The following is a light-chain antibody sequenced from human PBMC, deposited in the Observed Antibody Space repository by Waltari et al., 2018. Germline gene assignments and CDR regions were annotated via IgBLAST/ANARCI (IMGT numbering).Light chain of an antibody. J-gene: IGLJ3*02. CDR2: RNN. CDR3: AAWDDSLSGWV. V-gene: IGLV1-47*01. Sequence: QSVLPPPPAVSGHPGTSLTISCSGSLPNIGSDYVYWYQHLPGTAPKLLIYRNNRRPSGVPDRFSGSKSGTSASLAISGLLSEDEADYYCAAWDDSLSGWVFGGGPKLTVL. CDR1: LPNIGSDY.